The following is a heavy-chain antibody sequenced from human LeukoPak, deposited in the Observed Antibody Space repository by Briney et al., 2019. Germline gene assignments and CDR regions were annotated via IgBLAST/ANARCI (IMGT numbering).Heavy chain of an antibody. J-gene: IGHJ4*02. CDR2: ISWNSGSI. CDR1: GFTFDDYA. V-gene: IGHV3-9*01. Sequence: GGSLRLSCAASGFTFDDYAMHWVRQAPGKGLEWVSGISWNSGSIGYADSVKGRFTISRDNAKNSLYLQMNSLRAEDTALYYCAKAASYYYDSSAVSPFDYWGQGTLVTVSS. D-gene: IGHD3-22*01. CDR3: AKAASYYYDSSAVSPFDY.